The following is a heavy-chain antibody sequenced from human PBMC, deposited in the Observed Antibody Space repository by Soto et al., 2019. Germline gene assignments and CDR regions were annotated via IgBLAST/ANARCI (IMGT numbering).Heavy chain of an antibody. CDR3: ARGAPVVNDY. CDR2: IYHSGST. J-gene: IGHJ4*02. Sequence: QLQLQESGSGLVNPSQTLSLTCVVSGGSISSGGYSWSSIRQPPGKGLEWIGYIYHSGSTYHNPSLKGRGTISVDRAKNQFSLQLSSVTAADTAVYYCARGAPVVNDYGGQGTLGTFSS. CDR1: GGSISSGGYS. D-gene: IGHD3-22*01. V-gene: IGHV4-30-2*01.